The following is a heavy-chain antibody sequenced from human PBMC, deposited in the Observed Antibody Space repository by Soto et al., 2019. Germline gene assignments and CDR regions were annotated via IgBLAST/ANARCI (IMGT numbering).Heavy chain of an antibody. CDR3: ARRSNSDAFDI. CDR2: INHSGST. V-gene: IGHV4-34*01. J-gene: IGHJ3*02. CDR1: GGSFSGYY. Sequence: ETLSLTCAVYGGSFSGYYWSWIRQPPGKGLEWIGEINHSGSTNYNPSLKSRVTISVDTSKNQFSLKLSSVTAADTVVYYCARRSNSDAFDIWGQGTMVTVSS. D-gene: IGHD1-20*01.